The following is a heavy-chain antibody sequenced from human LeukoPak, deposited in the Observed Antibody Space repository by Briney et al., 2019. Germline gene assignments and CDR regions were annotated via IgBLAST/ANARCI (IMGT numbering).Heavy chain of an antibody. CDR2: IYYSGST. D-gene: IGHD3-16*01. J-gene: IGHJ4*02. CDR3: ARTPPPGATAYGGVDY. CDR1: GGSISSSSYY. V-gene: IGHV4-39*01. Sequence: PSETLSLTCTVSGGSISSSSYYWGWICQPPGKGLEWIGSIYYSGSTYYNPSLKSRVTISVDTSKNQFSLKLSSVTAVDTAVYYCARTPPPGATAYGGVDYWGQGTLVTVSS.